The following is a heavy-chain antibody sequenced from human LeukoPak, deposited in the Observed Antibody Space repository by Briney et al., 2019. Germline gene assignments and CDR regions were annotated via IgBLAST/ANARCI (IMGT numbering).Heavy chain of an antibody. CDR2: ISGSGGST. Sequence: GGSLRLSCAASGFTFSSYAMSWVRQAPGKGLEWVSAISGSGGSTYYADSVKGRFTISRDNSKNTLYLQMNSLIAEDTAVYYCAKDFRSPQLWSLKNFDYWGQGTLVTVSS. J-gene: IGHJ4*02. CDR3: AKDFRSPQLWSLKNFDY. V-gene: IGHV3-23*01. D-gene: IGHD5-18*01. CDR1: GFTFSSYA.